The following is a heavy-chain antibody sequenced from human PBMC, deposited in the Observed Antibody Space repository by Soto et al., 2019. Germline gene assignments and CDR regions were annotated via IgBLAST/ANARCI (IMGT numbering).Heavy chain of an antibody. D-gene: IGHD3-16*01. J-gene: IGHJ4*02. Sequence: EMQLVESGGGFVQPGGSLRLSCAASGFTFDDYAMHWVRQGPGKGLEWVSSISWNSGDIVYADSVKGRFTISRDNPKNSLYLQMNRLRAEDTALYYCAKDTGWGGGRNIWYYFDSWGLGTLVTVSS. CDR2: ISWNSGDI. CDR3: AKDTGWGGGRNIWYYFDS. V-gene: IGHV3-9*01. CDR1: GFTFDDYA.